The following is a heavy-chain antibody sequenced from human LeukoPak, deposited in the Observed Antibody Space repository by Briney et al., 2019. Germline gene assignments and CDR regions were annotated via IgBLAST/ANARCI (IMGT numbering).Heavy chain of an antibody. CDR1: GFTFSSYS. D-gene: IGHD5-18*01. J-gene: IGHJ1*01. CDR2: ISSSSSTI. Sequence: PGGSLRLSCAASGFTFSSYSMNWVRQAPGKGLEWVSYISSSSSTIYYADSVKGRFTISRDNAKNSLYLQMNSLRAEDTAVYYCARDLGIQLWSEYFQHWGQGTLVTVSS. CDR3: ARDLGIQLWSEYFQH. V-gene: IGHV3-48*01.